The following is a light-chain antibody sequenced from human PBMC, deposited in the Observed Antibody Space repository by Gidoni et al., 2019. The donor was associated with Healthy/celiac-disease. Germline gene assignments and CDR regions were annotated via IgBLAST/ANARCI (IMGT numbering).Light chain of an antibody. CDR1: QSIGSW. CDR2: DAS. Sequence: DSEMTQSPSTLAASVGDRVTITCRASQSIGSWLAWYQQKPGQAPKLLIYDASSLESGVPSRFSGSGSGTEFTLTISSLQPDDFATYYCQQYNSYLFTFGPGTKVDIK. J-gene: IGKJ3*01. CDR3: QQYNSYLFT. V-gene: IGKV1-5*01.